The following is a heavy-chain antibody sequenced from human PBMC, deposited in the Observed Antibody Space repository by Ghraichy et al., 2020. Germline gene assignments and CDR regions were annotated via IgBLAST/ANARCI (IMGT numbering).Heavy chain of an antibody. D-gene: IGHD3-10*01. CDR3: ARDPNRAEGTERPFNDAFDI. J-gene: IGHJ3*02. Sequence: SETLSLTCTVSGGSVSSGSYYWSWIRQPPGKGLEWIGYIYHSGSTNYNPSLKSRVTISVDTSKNQFSLKLSSVTAADTAVYYCARDPNRAEGTERPFNDAFDIWGQGTMVTVSS. V-gene: IGHV4-61*01. CDR2: IYHSGST. CDR1: GGSVSSGSYY.